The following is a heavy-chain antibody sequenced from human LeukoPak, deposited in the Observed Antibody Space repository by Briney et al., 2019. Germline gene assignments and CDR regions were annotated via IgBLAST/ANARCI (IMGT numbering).Heavy chain of an antibody. CDR2: IDQDGSEK. V-gene: IGHV3-7*01. D-gene: IGHD2-8*01. Sequence: GGSVRLSCAASGFTFSFYWMTWVRQAPGKGLEWVANIDQDGSEKYYVDSVKGRFTISRDNAKNSLFLQMNSLRAEDTALYYCARANYWGQGTLVTVSS. CDR1: GFTFSFYW. J-gene: IGHJ4*02. CDR3: ARANY.